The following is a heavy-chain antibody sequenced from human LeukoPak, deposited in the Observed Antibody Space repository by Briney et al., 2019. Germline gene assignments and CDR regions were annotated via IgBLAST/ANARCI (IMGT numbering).Heavy chain of an antibody. CDR2: IYPRDSDA. D-gene: IGHD3-10*01. CDR3: ARLPSMVRGFYPDY. CDR1: GYIFTDYW. V-gene: IGHV5-51*01. Sequence: GESLKISCKNSGYIFTDYWIAWVRQMPGKGLEWMGSIYPRDSDARYSPSFQGQVTISADKSIGTAYLQWSSLKASDTAMYYCARLPSMVRGFYPDYWGQGTLVTVSS. J-gene: IGHJ4*02.